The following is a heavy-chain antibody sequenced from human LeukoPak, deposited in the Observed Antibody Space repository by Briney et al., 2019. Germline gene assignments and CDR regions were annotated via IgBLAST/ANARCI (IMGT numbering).Heavy chain of an antibody. J-gene: IGHJ4*02. D-gene: IGHD6-13*01. CDR2: IKQDGSEK. V-gene: IGHV3-7*01. CDR1: GFTFSSYW. CDR3: ARDPHSRIAAASDY. Sequence: GGSLRLSCAASGFTFSSYWMSWFRQAPGKGLEWLANIKQDGSEKYYVDSVKGRFTISRDNAKNSLYLQMNSLRAEDTAVYYCARDPHSRIAAASDYWGQGTLVTVPS.